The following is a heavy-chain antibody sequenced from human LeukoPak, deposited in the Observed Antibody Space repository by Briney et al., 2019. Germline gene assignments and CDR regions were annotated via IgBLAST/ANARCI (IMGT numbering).Heavy chain of an antibody. D-gene: IGHD6-13*01. CDR2: IKQDGSEK. CDR1: GFTFSDYY. CDR3: ACSRTFDY. Sequence: GGSLRLSCAASGFTFSDYYMSWVRQAPGKGLEWVADIKQDGSEKYYVDSVKGRFTISRDNAKNSLYLQMNSLRAEDTAVYYCACSRTFDYWGQGTLVTVSS. J-gene: IGHJ4*02. V-gene: IGHV3-7*01.